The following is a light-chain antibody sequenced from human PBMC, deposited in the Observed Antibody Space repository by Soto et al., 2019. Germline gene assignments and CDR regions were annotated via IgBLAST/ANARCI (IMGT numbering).Light chain of an antibody. Sequence: QSALTQPASVSGSPGQSITISCTGYIHYDFVSWYQQHPGTAPKLVIYEVSNRPSGTSDRFSGSKSGHTASLTISGLQAEDEADYYCCSYTSSTTPLFGGGTKLTVL. J-gene: IGLJ2*01. CDR2: EVS. CDR3: CSYTSSTTPL. V-gene: IGLV2-14*01. CDR1: IHYDF.